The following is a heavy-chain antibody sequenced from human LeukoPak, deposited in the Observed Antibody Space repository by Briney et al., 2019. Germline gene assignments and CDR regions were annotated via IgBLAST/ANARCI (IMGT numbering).Heavy chain of an antibody. D-gene: IGHD6-19*01. Sequence: GGSLRLSCAASGFTFSSYWMHWVRQAPGKGLVWVSRINSDGSSTSYADSVKGRFTISRDNAKNTLYLQMYSLRAEDTAVYFCARYNSAWKTDDYWGQGTLVTVSS. CDR1: GFTFSSYW. J-gene: IGHJ4*02. V-gene: IGHV3-74*01. CDR2: INSDGSST. CDR3: ARYNSAWKTDDY.